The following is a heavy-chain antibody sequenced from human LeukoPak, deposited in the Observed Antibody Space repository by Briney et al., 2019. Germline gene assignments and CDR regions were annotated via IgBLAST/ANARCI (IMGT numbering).Heavy chain of an antibody. Sequence: SETLSLTCTVSGGSISSRSYFWGWIRQPPGKGLEWIGTIYYSGSTYYNPSLKSRVTISMDTSKNQFSLKLSSVTAADTAVYYYTRDQWYGSGSCYNSDYWGQGSLVTVSS. CDR3: TRDQWYGSGSCYNSDY. CDR2: IYYSGST. J-gene: IGHJ4*02. CDR1: GGSISSRSYF. V-gene: IGHV4-39*07. D-gene: IGHD3-10*01.